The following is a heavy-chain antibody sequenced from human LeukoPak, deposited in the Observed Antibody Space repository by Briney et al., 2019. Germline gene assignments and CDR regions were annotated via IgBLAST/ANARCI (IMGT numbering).Heavy chain of an antibody. CDR2: ISSSSNYI. V-gene: IGHV3-21*01. J-gene: IGHJ6*03. Sequence: PGGSLRLTCAVSEFTFSSYSMHWVRQAPEKGLEWVSSISSSSNYIYYADSVKGRFTISRDNAKNSLYLQMNSLRAEDTAVYYCARERAHYYYYYMDVWGKGTTVTVSS. CDR1: EFTFSSYS. CDR3: ARERAHYYYYYMDV.